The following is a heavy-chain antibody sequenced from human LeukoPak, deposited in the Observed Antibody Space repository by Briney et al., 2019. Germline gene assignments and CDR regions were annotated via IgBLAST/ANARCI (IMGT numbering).Heavy chain of an antibody. J-gene: IGHJ4*02. Sequence: KTSETLSLTCTVSGYSVSSGYYWGWIRQPPGEGLEWIGSMHHSGSYYYNPSLKSRVTISLDTSKNQFSLKLTSVTAADTAVYSCASLLLWFGELTSWDHWGQGTLVSVSS. CDR1: GYSVSSGYY. CDR3: ASLLLWFGELTSWDH. D-gene: IGHD3-10*01. V-gene: IGHV4-38-2*02. CDR2: MHHSGSY.